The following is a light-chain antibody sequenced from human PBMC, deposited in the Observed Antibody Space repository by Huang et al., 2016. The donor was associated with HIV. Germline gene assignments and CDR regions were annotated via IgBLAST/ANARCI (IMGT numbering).Light chain of an antibody. CDR3: QQLNDYPWT. Sequence: IQLTQSPSSLSASVGDRVTITCRASEGFSSYLAWYQQKSGKAPKFLIYAASTLQSGVPSRFSGSGSGTDFTLTISSLQPEDFATYYCQQLNDYPWTFGQGTKVEIK. V-gene: IGKV1-9*01. CDR1: EGFSSY. CDR2: AAS. J-gene: IGKJ1*01.